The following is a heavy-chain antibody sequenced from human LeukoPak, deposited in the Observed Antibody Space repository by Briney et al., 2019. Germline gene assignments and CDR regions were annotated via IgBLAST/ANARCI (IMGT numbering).Heavy chain of an antibody. CDR1: GFTFSSYG. CDR2: ISYDGSNK. J-gene: IGHJ1*01. V-gene: IGHV3-30*18. D-gene: IGHD2-15*01. Sequence: GGSLRLSCAASGFTFSSYGMHWVRQAPGKGLEWVAVISYDGSNKYYADSVKGRFTTSRDNSKNTLYLQMNSLRAEDTAVYYCANGCSGGSCDLGYFQHWGQGTLVTVSS. CDR3: ANGCSGGSCDLGYFQH.